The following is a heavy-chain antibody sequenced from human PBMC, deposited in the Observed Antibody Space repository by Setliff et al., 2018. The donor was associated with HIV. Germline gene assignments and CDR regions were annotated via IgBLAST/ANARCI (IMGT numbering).Heavy chain of an antibody. CDR2: INPNSGGT. CDR1: GYTFTGYY. J-gene: IGHJ6*02. CDR3: ARDDYYDSSGYWGSYYYYGMDV. Sequence: GASVKVSCKASGYTFTGYYMHWVRQAPGQGLEWMGWINPNSGGTNYAQKFQGRVTMTRDTSISTAYMELSRLRSDDTAVYYCARDDYYDSSGYWGSYYYYGMDVWGQGTTGTVSS. D-gene: IGHD3-22*01. V-gene: IGHV1-2*02.